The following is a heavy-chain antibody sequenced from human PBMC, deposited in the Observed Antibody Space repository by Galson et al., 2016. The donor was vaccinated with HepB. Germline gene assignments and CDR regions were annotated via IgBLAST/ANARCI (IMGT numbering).Heavy chain of an antibody. Sequence: ETLSLTCSVSGGSISRSSYYWGWIRQPPGKGLEWIGSIYYSGNAYYNPSHKSRITISVDTSKNQFSPKLSSVTAAETAVYYCARHAPYYYERPDDHWGQGTLVTVSS. CDR2: IYYSGNA. CDR1: GGSISRSSYY. V-gene: IGHV4-39*01. CDR3: ARHAPYYYERPDDH. D-gene: IGHD3-22*01. J-gene: IGHJ4*02.